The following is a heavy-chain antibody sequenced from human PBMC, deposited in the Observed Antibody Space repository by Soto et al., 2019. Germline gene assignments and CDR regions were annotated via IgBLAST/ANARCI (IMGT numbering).Heavy chain of an antibody. Sequence: TLTLTCAPWRHSIIVSSSCWLAQSSGKGLKWIGYIYYSGSTNYNPSLKSRVTISVDTSKNQFSLKLSSVTAADTAVYYCARLDIVVVPAAIYYYYMDVWGKGTTVT. CDR2: IYYSGST. J-gene: IGHJ6*03. V-gene: IGHV4-59*08. CDR3: ARLDIVVVPAAIYYYYMDV. D-gene: IGHD2-2*01. CDR1: RHSIIVSS.